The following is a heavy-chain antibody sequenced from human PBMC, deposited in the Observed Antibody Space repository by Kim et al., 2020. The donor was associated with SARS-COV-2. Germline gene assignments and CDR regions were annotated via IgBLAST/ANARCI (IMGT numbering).Heavy chain of an antibody. Sequence: ASVKVSCKASGYTFTSYYMHWVRQAPGQGLEWMGIINPSGGSTSYAQKFQGRVTMTRDTSTSTVYMELSSLRSEDTAVYYCARVRYCSGGSCSRLGYPENWFDPWGQGTLVTVSS. CDR2: INPSGGST. V-gene: IGHV1-46*01. D-gene: IGHD2-15*01. CDR1: GYTFTSYY. CDR3: ARVRYCSGGSCSRLGYPENWFDP. J-gene: IGHJ5*02.